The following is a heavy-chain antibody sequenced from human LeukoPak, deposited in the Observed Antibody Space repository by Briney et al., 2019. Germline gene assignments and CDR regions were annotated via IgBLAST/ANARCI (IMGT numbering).Heavy chain of an antibody. CDR3: ARDITYYFDF. Sequence: ASVKVSCTASGYTFTIYYMHWVRQAPGQGLEWMGIINPSGGSTTYAQKFQGRVTMTRDTSTSTVYMDLISLRSEDTAVYYCARDITYYFDFWGQGTLLTVSS. J-gene: IGHJ4*02. D-gene: IGHD3-10*01. CDR2: INPSGGST. V-gene: IGHV1-46*01. CDR1: GYTFTIYY.